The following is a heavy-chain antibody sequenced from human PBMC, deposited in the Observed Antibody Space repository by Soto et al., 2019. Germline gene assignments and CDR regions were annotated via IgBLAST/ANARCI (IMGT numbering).Heavy chain of an antibody. Sequence: ASVKVSCKASGYTFTSYGISWVRQAPGQGLEWMGWISAYNGNTNYAQKLQGRVTMTTDTSTSTAYMELRSLRSDDTAVYYCARVKDIVVVPAAMDIWGQGTMVTDSS. D-gene: IGHD2-2*01. V-gene: IGHV1-18*01. CDR1: GYTFTSYG. J-gene: IGHJ3*02. CDR3: ARVKDIVVVPAAMDI. CDR2: ISAYNGNT.